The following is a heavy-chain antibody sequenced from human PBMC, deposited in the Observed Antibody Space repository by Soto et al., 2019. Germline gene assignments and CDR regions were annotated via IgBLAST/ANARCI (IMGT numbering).Heavy chain of an antibody. D-gene: IGHD1-26*01. CDR3: ARDLEDVHLWDAFDV. J-gene: IGHJ3*01. CDR1: GDTFNSYG. CDR2: IVPMFGTT. V-gene: IGHV1-69*13. Sequence: SVKVSCKAPGDTFNSYGISWVRQAPGQGLEWMGGIVPMFGTTNLALKFEDRVTITADELTTTVYMEIRGLTSEDTAAYYCARDLEDVHLWDAFDVWGHGTRVTVSS.